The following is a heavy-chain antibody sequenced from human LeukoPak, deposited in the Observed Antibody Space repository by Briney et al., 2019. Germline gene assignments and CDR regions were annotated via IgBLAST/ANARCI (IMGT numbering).Heavy chain of an antibody. V-gene: IGHV3-23*01. CDR2: ISGSGGST. CDR1: GFTFSSYA. J-gene: IGHJ4*02. Sequence: GGSLRLSCAASGFTFSSYAMSWVRQAPGKGLEWVSAISGSGGSTYYADSVKGRFTISRDNSKNTLYLQMNSLRAEGTAVYYCAKTRDGYNYYFDYWGQGTLVTVSS. D-gene: IGHD5-24*01. CDR3: AKTRDGYNYYFDY.